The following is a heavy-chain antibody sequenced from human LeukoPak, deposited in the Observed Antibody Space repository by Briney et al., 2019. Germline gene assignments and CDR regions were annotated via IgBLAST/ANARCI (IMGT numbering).Heavy chain of an antibody. V-gene: IGHV5-51*01. CDR1: GYSFTSYW. J-gene: IGHJ4*02. CDR3: ARQTAMGRSGDY. CDR2: IDPSDSET. D-gene: IGHD5-18*01. Sequence: KPGESLKISCKASGYSFTSYWIGWVRQMPGKGLEWMVIIDPSDSETRYTPSFQGQVTISVDKSLTTADLQWNSLKASDTAMYYCARQTAMGRSGDYWGQGTLVTVSS.